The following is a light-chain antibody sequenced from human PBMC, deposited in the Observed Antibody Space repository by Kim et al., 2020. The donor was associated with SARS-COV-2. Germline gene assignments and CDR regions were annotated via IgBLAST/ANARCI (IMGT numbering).Light chain of an antibody. CDR2: AAC. CDR3: QKYNSAPWT. J-gene: IGKJ1*01. Sequence: GKRETIRSGGSQGNKNALAWYQQKPGKVPQLLIDAACALQSGVASRCSGSGDGTEFTLTISSLQPEDVANYECQKYNSAPWTFGQGTKVDIK. CDR1: QGNKNA. V-gene: IGKV1-27*01.